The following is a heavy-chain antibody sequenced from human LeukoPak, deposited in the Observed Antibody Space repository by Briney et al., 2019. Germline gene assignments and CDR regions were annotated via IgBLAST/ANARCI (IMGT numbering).Heavy chain of an antibody. D-gene: IGHD1-26*01. CDR3: AKGRVGVGATSVFDY. J-gene: IGHJ4*02. CDR1: GFTFSSYA. CDR2: ISGSGGST. Sequence: PGGSLRLSCAASGFTFSSYAMSWVRQAPGKGLEWVSAISGSGGSTYYADSVKGRFTISRDNSKNTLYLQMNSLRAEGTAVYYCAKGRVGVGATSVFDYWGQGTLVTVSS. V-gene: IGHV3-23*01.